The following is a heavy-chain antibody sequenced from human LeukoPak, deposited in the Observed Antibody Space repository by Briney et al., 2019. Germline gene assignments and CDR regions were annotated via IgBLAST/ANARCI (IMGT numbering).Heavy chain of an antibody. CDR1: GGTFSSYA. V-gene: IGHV1-69*05. Sequence: GASVKVSCKASGGTFSSYAISWVRQAPGQGLEWMGGIIPMFGTANYAQKLQGRVTMTTDTSTSTAYMELRSLRSDDTAVYYCARVGPGDSTAFDSWGQGTLVTVSS. J-gene: IGHJ4*02. CDR3: ARVGPGDSTAFDS. CDR2: IIPMFGTA. D-gene: IGHD3-16*01.